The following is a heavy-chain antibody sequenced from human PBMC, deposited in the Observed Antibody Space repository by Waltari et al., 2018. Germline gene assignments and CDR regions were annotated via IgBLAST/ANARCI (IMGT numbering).Heavy chain of an antibody. CDR2: ISSSSSTI. CDR1: GFTFSSYS. Sequence: EVQLVESGGGLVQPGGSLRLSCAASGFTFSSYSMHWVRQSPGRGLELVSYISSSSSTIYYGDSGKGRFTISRDNAKNSLYMQMNSLRAEDTAVYYCARDYDILTGYSPPSYYYYGMDVWGQGTTVTVSS. D-gene: IGHD3-9*01. CDR3: ARDYDILTGYSPPSYYYYGMDV. V-gene: IGHV3-48*01. J-gene: IGHJ6*02.